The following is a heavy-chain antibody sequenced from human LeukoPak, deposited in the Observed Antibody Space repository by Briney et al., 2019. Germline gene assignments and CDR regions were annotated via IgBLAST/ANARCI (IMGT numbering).Heavy chain of an antibody. Sequence: PGGSLRLSCAASGFTFSNAWMSWVRQAPGKGLEWVGRIKSKTDGGTTDYAAPVKGRFTISRDDSKNTLYLQMNSLKTEDTAVYYCTTEDIVVVPAAEESDYWGQGTLVTVSS. CDR3: TTEDIVVVPAAEESDY. V-gene: IGHV3-15*01. CDR1: GFTFSNAW. J-gene: IGHJ4*02. D-gene: IGHD2-2*01. CDR2: IKSKTDGGTT.